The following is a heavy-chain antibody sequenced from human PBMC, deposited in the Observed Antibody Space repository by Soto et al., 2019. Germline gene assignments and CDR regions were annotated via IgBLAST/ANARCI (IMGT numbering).Heavy chain of an antibody. Sequence: QLQLQESGPGLVKPSETLSLTCTVSGGSISSSSYYWGWIRQPPGKGLEWIGSIYYSGSTYYNPSLKSRVTISVDTSKNQFSLKLSSVTAADTAVYYCARHLGVVRGWFDPWGQGTLVTVSS. J-gene: IGHJ5*02. D-gene: IGHD3-3*01. V-gene: IGHV4-39*01. CDR1: GGSISSSSYY. CDR3: ARHLGVVRGWFDP. CDR2: IYYSGST.